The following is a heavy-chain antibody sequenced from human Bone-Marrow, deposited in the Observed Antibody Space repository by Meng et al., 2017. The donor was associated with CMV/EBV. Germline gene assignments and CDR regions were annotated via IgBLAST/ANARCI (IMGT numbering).Heavy chain of an antibody. D-gene: IGHD6-6*01. V-gene: IGHV2-5*02. CDR3: AHRPEAALGLGDFDY. CDR1: GCSLSTPGLG. CDR2: IYWDDDK. J-gene: IGHJ4*02. Sequence: GCSLSTPGLGVGWIRQPPGKAREWLATIYWDDDKRFRPSLRSRITINKDTSKDQVVLTMTNMDPGDTATYYCAHRPEAALGLGDFDYWGQGTLVTVSS.